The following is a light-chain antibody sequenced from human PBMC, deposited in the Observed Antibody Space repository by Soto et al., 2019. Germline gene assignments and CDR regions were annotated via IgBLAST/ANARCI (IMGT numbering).Light chain of an antibody. Sequence: EIVLTQSPGTLSLSPGERATLSCRASESVSDNYLAWYQQRSGQAPRLVIYGASSRATGIPARFSGSGSGTEFTLTVSSLQSDDFAVYYCQQYDEWPLTFGQGTKVDIK. CDR2: GAS. CDR3: QQYDEWPLT. J-gene: IGKJ1*01. CDR1: ESVSDN. V-gene: IGKV3-15*01.